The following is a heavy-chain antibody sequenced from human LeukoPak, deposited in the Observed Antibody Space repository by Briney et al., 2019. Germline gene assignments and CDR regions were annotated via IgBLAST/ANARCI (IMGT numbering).Heavy chain of an antibody. CDR3: ARGNYYEGADY. J-gene: IGHJ4*02. CDR2: INSDGSST. D-gene: IGHD3-22*01. CDR1: GFTFSSYW. V-gene: IGHV3-74*01. Sequence: GGSLRLSCAASGFTFSSYWMHWVRQAPGKGLVWVSRINSDGSSTSYADSVKGRFTISRDNAKNTLYLQMNSLRAEDTAVYYCARGNYYEGADYWGQGTLVTVSS.